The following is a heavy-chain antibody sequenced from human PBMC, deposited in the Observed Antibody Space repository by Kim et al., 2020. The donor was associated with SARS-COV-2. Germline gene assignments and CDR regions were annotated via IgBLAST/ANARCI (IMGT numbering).Heavy chain of an antibody. J-gene: IGHJ6*02. D-gene: IGHD6-19*01. V-gene: IGHV3-30*07. Sequence: ADSVKGRFTISRDNSKNTLYLQMNSLRAEDTAVYYCARVAGRWLTIRMDVWGQGTTVTVSS. CDR3: ARVAGRWLTIRMDV.